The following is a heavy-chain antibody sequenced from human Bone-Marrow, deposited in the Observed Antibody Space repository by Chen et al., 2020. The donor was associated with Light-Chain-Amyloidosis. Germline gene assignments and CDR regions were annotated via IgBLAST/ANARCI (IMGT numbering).Heavy chain of an antibody. CDR1: GGSFSGHY. D-gene: IGHD3-16*02. J-gene: IGHJ4*02. V-gene: IGHV4-34*02. CDR3: ARGRRGSYRAFDY. Sequence: QVQLQQWGAGLLKPSETLSLTCVVSGGSFSGHYWSWIRQTPGKGLEWIGEVNHGGSTNYNPSLKSRVTISIDTAKSHFSLNLSSVTAADTATYYCARGRRGSYRAFDYWGQGTLVTVSS. CDR2: VNHGGST.